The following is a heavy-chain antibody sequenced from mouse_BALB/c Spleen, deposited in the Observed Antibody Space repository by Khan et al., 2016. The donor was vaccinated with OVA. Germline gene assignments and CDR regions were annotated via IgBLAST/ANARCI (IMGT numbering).Heavy chain of an antibody. Sequence: QVQLQQSGAELVRPGTSVKVSCKASGYAFTNYLIEWVKQRPGQGIEWIGVINPGSGGTNYTEKFKGQATLTADKSSSTAYMQHSRLTSDDAAVYFCARRDYAMDYWGQGTSVTVSS. CDR2: INPGSGGT. CDR1: GYAFTNYL. J-gene: IGHJ4*01. V-gene: IGHV1-54*01. CDR3: ARRDYAMDY.